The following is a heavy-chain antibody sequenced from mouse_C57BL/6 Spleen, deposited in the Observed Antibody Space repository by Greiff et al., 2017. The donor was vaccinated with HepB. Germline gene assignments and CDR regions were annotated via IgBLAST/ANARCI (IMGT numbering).Heavy chain of an antibody. J-gene: IGHJ2*01. D-gene: IGHD2-4*01. CDR2: IWSGGST. V-gene: IGHV2-2*01. CDR1: GFSLTSYG. Sequence: VQGVESGPGLVQPSQSLSITCTVSGFSLTSYGVHWVRQSPGKGLEWLGVIWSGGSTDYNAAFISRLSFSKDNSKSQVFFKMNSLQADDTAIYYCARSTMITTTGFDYWGQGTTLTVSS. CDR3: ARSTMITTTGFDY.